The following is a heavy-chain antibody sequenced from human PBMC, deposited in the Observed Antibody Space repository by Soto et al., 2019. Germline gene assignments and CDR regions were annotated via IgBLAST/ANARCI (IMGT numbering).Heavy chain of an antibody. CDR2: INHSGST. V-gene: IGHV4-34*01. CDR3: ARAGFKRYCSSGGSCRNWFDP. J-gene: IGHJ5*02. Sequence: TSETLSLTCAVYGGSFSGYYWSWIRQPPGKGLEWIGEINHSGSTNYNPSLKSRVTISVDTSKNQFSLKLSSVTAADTAVYYCARAGFKRYCSSGGSCRNWFDPWGQGTLVTVSS. CDR1: GGSFSGYY. D-gene: IGHD2-15*01.